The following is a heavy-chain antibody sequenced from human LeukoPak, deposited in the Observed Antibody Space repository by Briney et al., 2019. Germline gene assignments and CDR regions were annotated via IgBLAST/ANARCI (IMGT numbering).Heavy chain of an antibody. Sequence: ASVKVSCKASGYTFTSYGISWVRQAPGQGLEWMGGIIPIFGTANYAQKFQGRVTITADKSTSTAYMELSSLRSEDTAVYYCAREVYPGPYYMDVWGKGTTVTVSS. D-gene: IGHD2/OR15-2a*01. CDR3: AREVYPGPYYMDV. J-gene: IGHJ6*03. V-gene: IGHV1-69*06. CDR1: GYTFTSYG. CDR2: IIPIFGTA.